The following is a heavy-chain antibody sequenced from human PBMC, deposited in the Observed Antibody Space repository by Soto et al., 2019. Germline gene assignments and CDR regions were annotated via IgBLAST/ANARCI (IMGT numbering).Heavy chain of an antibody. CDR3: AHTWGLPFDY. J-gene: IGHJ4*02. D-gene: IGHD3-16*01. CDR2: IYWNDDR. CDR1: GFSLRTTGVG. Sequence: QITLKESGPTLVKPTQTLTLTCTYSGFSLRTTGVGVGRIRQPPGKALEWLGIIYWNDDRRYSPSLNSRFTLTSDISKSQVVLTMTNMDPVDTATYYCAHTWGLPFDYWGQGTLVIVSS. V-gene: IGHV2-5*01.